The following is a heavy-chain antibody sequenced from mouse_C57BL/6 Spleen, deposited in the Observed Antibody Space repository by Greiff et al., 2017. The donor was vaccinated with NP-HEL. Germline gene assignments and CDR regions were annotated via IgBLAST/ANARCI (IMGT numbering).Heavy chain of an antibody. CDR3: AREGYFDV. V-gene: IGHV5-4*01. J-gene: IGHJ1*03. CDR2: ISDGGSYT. CDR1: GFTFSSYA. Sequence: EVNVVESGGGLVKPGGSLKLSCAASGFTFSSYAMSWVRQTPEKRLEWVATISDGGSYTYYPDNVKGRFTIARDNAKNNLYLQRSHLKSEDTAMYYCAREGYFDVWGTGTTVTVST.